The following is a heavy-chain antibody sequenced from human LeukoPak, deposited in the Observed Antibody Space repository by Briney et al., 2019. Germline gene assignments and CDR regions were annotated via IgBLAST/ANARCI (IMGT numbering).Heavy chain of an antibody. CDR3: ARDIRYYDFWSGHWEDY. Sequence: PGGSLRLSCAASGFTFSSYAMSWVRQAPGKGLEWVANIKQDGSEKYYVDSVKGRFTISRDNAKNSLYLQMNSLRAEDTAVYYCARDIRYYDFWSGHWEDYWGQGTLVTVSS. V-gene: IGHV3-7*01. CDR1: GFTFSSYA. CDR2: IKQDGSEK. J-gene: IGHJ4*02. D-gene: IGHD3-3*01.